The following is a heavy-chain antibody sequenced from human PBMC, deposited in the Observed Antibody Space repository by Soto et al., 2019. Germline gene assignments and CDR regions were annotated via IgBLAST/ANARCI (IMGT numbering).Heavy chain of an antibody. Sequence: PGESLKISCKGTGYKFTGYWIGWVRQRAGQGLEWIGIIYPGDSDTRYSPSFQGQVTISVDKSIDTAYLQWSSLKASDTAMYFCARQSCFGAASYSYLPFDNWGLGTQVTVSS. J-gene: IGHJ4*02. CDR2: IYPGDSDT. V-gene: IGHV5-51*01. CDR1: GYKFTGYW. CDR3: ARQSCFGAASYSYLPFDN. D-gene: IGHD3-10*01.